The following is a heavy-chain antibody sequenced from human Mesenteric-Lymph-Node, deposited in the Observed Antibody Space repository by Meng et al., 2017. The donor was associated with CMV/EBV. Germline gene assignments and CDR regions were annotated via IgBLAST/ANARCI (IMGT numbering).Heavy chain of an antibody. CDR2: IWSDGTNI. CDR1: RFTFSTYG. J-gene: IGHJ6*02. Sequence: GGSLRLSCAASRFTFSTYGMHWVRQAPGKGLEWVAVIWSDGTNIYYPDSVKGRFTISRDNSKNTLYLQMSSLRAEDTALYYCARERGYDFAHYYYAMDVWGQGTTVTVSS. D-gene: IGHD5-12*01. V-gene: IGHV3-33*01. CDR3: ARERGYDFAHYYYAMDV.